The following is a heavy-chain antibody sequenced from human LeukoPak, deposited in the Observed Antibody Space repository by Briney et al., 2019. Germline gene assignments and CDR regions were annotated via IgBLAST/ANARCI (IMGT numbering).Heavy chain of an antibody. Sequence: SETLSLTCAVYGGSFSGYYWSWIRQPPGKGLEWTGEINHSGSTNYNPSLKSRVTISVDTSKNQFALKLSSVTAADTAVYYCARGRLIVVVPAAIHAFDIWGQGTMVTVSS. D-gene: IGHD2-2*01. CDR1: GGSFSGYY. J-gene: IGHJ3*02. V-gene: IGHV4-34*01. CDR3: ARGRLIVVVPAAIHAFDI. CDR2: INHSGST.